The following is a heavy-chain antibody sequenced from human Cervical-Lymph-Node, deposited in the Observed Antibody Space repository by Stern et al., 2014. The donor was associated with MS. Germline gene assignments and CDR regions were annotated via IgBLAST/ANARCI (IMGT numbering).Heavy chain of an antibody. J-gene: IGHJ4*02. D-gene: IGHD1-1*01. Sequence: MQLVQSGAEVRKPGESLRISCEVSGYRFTNNWIGWVRQVPGKGLEWMGIIYPGDSETRYSPSFQGQVTILVDKSNSITYLQWSSLKASDTAIYYCARRGHGYMGIDYWGQGTLVTVSS. V-gene: IGHV5-51*03. CDR1: GYRFTNNW. CDR3: ARRGHGYMGIDY. CDR2: IYPGDSET.